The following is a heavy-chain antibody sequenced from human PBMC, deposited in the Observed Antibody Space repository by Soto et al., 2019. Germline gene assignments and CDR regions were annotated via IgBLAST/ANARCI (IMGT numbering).Heavy chain of an antibody. V-gene: IGHV2-5*02. J-gene: IGHJ4*02. Sequence: QITLKESGPTLVKPTQTLTLTCTFSGFSLSTSGVGVGWIRQPPGKALEWLALIYWDDDKRYSPSLKSRLTSTKDTSKTQVVLTITNMYPVDTATYYCAHRPSRWVGAPTVAYWGQGTLVTVSS. CDR3: AHRPSRWVGAPTVAY. CDR1: GFSLSTSGVG. CDR2: IYWDDDK. D-gene: IGHD2-15*01.